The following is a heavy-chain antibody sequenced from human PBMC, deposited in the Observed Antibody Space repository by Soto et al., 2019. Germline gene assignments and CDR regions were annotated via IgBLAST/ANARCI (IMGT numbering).Heavy chain of an antibody. CDR3: VHPRPPVQISPT. V-gene: IGHV3-64D*06. CDR1: RFTFSMFS. J-gene: IGHJ5*02. D-gene: IGHD4-17*01. Sequence: GVSLRLSCSPSRFTFSMFSMHWVLQAPGKGLEYVSGISRNGDSTYYAHSVKGRFTISRDNAKNTLYLQMSSLRAVDTVVYCCVHPRPPVQISPTWGEGTRVTV. CDR2: ISRNGDST.